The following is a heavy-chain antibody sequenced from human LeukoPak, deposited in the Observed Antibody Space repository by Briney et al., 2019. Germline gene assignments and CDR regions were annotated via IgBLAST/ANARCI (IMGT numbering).Heavy chain of an antibody. J-gene: IGHJ6*02. V-gene: IGHV4-31*03. D-gene: IGHD4-17*01. CDR1: GGSISSGGYY. CDR3: ARDEVDYGERDSYYYGVDV. CDR2: IYYSGST. Sequence: SQTLSLTCTVSGGSISSGGYYWSWIRHHPGKDVEWIGYIYYSGSTYYNPSLKSRVTISVDTSKIQFSLKLSSVTAADTAVYYCARDEVDYGERDSYYYGVDVWGQGTTVTVSS.